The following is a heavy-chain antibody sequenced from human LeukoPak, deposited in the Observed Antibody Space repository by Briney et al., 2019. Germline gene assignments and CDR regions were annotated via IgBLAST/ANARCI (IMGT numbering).Heavy chain of an antibody. CDR3: ARTGVAARPNYYYYGMDV. CDR2: IITIFGTA. D-gene: IGHD6-6*01. V-gene: IGHV1-69*13. Sequence: ASVKVSCKASGGTFSSYAISWVRQAPGQGLEWMGGIITIFGTANYAQKFQGRVTITADESTSTAYMELSSLRSEDTAVYYCARTGVAARPNYYYYGMDVWGQGTTVTVSS. J-gene: IGHJ6*02. CDR1: GGTFSSYA.